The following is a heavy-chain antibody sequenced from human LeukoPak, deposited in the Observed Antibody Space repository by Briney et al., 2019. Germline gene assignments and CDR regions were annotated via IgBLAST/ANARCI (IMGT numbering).Heavy chain of an antibody. CDR2: INTHNGDT. V-gene: IGHV1-18*01. D-gene: IGHD2-2*03. CDR1: GYTFASFG. J-gene: IGHJ6*03. Sequence: ASVKVSCKASGYTFASFGITWVRQAPGQRLEWMGWINTHNGDTNYAQKLQGRVTMTTDTSTSTAYMELRSLRSDDTAVYYCARDGYRLSGYFYYMDVWGKGTTVTVSS. CDR3: ARDGYRLSGYFYYMDV.